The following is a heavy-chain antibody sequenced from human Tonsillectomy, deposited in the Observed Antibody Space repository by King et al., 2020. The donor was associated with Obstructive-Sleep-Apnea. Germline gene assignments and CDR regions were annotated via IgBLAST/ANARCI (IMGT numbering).Heavy chain of an antibody. V-gene: IGHV3-30*04. Sequence: VQLVESGGGVVQPGRSLRLSCAASGFTFSSFALPWVRRAPGKGLEWVSVISYDGENKYYADSVKGRFTISRATSQNTLYLQMNTLRAEDTPVYSCAGAQPYCSGGGCSLFDYWGQGTLVTVSS. J-gene: IGHJ4*02. CDR2: ISYDGENK. CDR3: AGAQPYCSGGGCSLFDY. CDR1: GFTFSSFA. D-gene: IGHD2-15*01.